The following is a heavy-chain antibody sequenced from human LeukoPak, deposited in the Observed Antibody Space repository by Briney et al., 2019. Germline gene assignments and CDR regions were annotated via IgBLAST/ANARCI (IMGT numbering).Heavy chain of an antibody. J-gene: IGHJ4*02. CDR2: IRSKANSYAT. V-gene: IGHV3-73*01. CDR3: TTVFPYCTNGVCNFDY. CDR1: GFTFSGSA. D-gene: IGHD2-8*01. Sequence: GGSLRLSCAASGFTFSGSAMHWVRQAPGKGLEWVGRIRSKANSYATAYAASVKGRFTISRDDSKNTLYLQMNSLKTEDTAVYYCTTVFPYCTNGVCNFDYWGQGTLVTVSS.